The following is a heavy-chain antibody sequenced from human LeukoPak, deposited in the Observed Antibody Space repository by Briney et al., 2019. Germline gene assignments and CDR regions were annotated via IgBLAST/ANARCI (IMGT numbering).Heavy chain of an antibody. V-gene: IGHV4-61*08. Sequence: PSETLSLTCTVSGGSISSGDYYWSWIRQPPGKGLEWIGYIYYSGSTNYNPSLKSRVTISVDTSKNQFSLKLNSVTAADTAVYYCARNAVPYDSSGYYGDWGQGTLVTVSS. J-gene: IGHJ4*02. CDR2: IYYSGST. CDR3: ARNAVPYDSSGYYGD. D-gene: IGHD3-22*01. CDR1: GGSISSGDYY.